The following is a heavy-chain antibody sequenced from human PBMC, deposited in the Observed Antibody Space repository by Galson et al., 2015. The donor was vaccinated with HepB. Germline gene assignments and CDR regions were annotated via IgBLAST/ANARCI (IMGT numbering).Heavy chain of an antibody. CDR2: INPSGGST. V-gene: IGHV1-46*03. CDR1: GYTFTSYY. D-gene: IGHD6-13*01. J-gene: IGHJ6*02. CDR3: ARDTLAAAGTYYYYGMDV. Sequence: SVKVSCKASGYTFTSYYMHWVRQAPGQGLEWMGIINPSGGSTSYAQKFQGRVTMTRDTSTSTVYMELSSLRSEDTAVYCCARDTLAAAGTYYYYGMDVWGQGTTVTVSS.